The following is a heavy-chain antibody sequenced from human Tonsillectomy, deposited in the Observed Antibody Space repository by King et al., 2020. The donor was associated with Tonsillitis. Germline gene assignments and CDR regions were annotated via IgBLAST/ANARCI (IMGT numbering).Heavy chain of an antibody. V-gene: IGHV3-53*01. D-gene: IGHD6-19*01. J-gene: IGHJ4*02. Sequence: VQLVESGGGLIQPGGSLRLSCAASGFTVSSNYMSWVRQAPGKGLEWVSGIYSGGSTYYADSVKGRFTISRDNSKNTLYLQMNSLRAEDTAVYYCATGSGWYNPDFDYWGQGTLVTVSS. CDR1: GFTVSSNY. CDR2: IYSGGST. CDR3: ATGSGWYNPDFDY.